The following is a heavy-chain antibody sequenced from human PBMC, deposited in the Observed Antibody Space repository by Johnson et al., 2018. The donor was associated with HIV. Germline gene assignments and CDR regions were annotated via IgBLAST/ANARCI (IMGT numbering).Heavy chain of an antibody. Sequence: VQLVESGGGLVQPGGSLRLSCAASGFTFSSYAMHWVRQAPGKGLEYVSAISSNGGSTYYANSVKGRFTISRDNSKNTLYLQVNGLRVEDTAVFYCASGEDYGGNYGALDIWGQGTMVTVSS. CDR1: GFTFSSYA. D-gene: IGHD4-23*01. CDR2: ISSNGGST. CDR3: ASGEDYGGNYGALDI. V-gene: IGHV3-64*01. J-gene: IGHJ3*02.